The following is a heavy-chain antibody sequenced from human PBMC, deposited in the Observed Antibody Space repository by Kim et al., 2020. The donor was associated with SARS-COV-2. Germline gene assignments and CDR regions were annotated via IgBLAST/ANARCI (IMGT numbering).Heavy chain of an antibody. J-gene: IGHJ4*02. D-gene: IGHD3-9*01. CDR2: ISSSSSYT. Sequence: GGSLRLSCAASGFTFSDYYMSWIRQAPGKGLEWVSYISSSSSYTNYADSVKGRFTISRDNAKNSLYLQMNSLRAEDTAVYYCASGLTSYYDILTGLDYWGQGTLVTVSS. CDR1: GFTFSDYY. V-gene: IGHV3-11*06. CDR3: ASGLTSYYDILTGLDY.